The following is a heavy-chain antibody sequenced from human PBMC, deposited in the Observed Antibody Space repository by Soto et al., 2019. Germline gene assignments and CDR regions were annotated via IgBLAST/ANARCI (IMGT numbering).Heavy chain of an antibody. V-gene: IGHV3-11*01. CDR1: GFRFSDYY. J-gene: IGHJ4*02. CDR2: CGIRGNTK. D-gene: IGHD4-17*01. Sequence: GGSLRLSWATCGFRFSDYYMSWIRQAPAKGLEWVSYCGIRGNTKYYADSVRGRFTISRDNAKNSLYQQMNSLRADDTAVYYCARDGTESYGEYCDYWGQGIPGTVST. CDR3: ARDGTESYGEYCDY.